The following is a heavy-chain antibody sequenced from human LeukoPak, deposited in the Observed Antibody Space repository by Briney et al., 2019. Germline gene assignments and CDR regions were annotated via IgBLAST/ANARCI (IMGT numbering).Heavy chain of an antibody. CDR1: GFTFSSYS. V-gene: IGHV3-21*01. D-gene: IGHD1-26*01. Sequence: GGSLRLSCAASGFTFSSYSMNWVRQAPGKGLEWVSSIVKGRFTISRDNAKNSLYLQINSLRAEDAAVYYCARDPYSGRYGDYYYYYMDVWGKGTTVTIS. J-gene: IGHJ6*03. CDR2: I. CDR3: ARDPYSGRYGDYYYYYMDV.